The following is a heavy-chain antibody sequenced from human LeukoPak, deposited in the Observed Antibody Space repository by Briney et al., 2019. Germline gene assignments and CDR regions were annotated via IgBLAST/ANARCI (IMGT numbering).Heavy chain of an antibody. CDR2: FIPLFTTA. Sequence: ASVKVSCKASGGTFSTYAINWVRQAPGQGLAWMGSFIPLFTTANYPQKFRGGFTITTDESASTAYMELRSLRSEDTAVYYCARDRGNSPFDYWGQGTLVTVSS. D-gene: IGHD4-23*01. V-gene: IGHV1-69*05. CDR1: GGTFSTYA. J-gene: IGHJ4*02. CDR3: ARDRGNSPFDY.